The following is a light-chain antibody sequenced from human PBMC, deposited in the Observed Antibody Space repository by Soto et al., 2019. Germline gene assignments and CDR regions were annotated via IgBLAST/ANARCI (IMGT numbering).Light chain of an antibody. CDR2: LGS. CDR1: QSLLHSNGYNY. J-gene: IGKJ3*01. V-gene: IGKV2-28*01. Sequence: DIVMTQSPLSLPVTPGEPASISCRSSQSLLHSNGYNYLEWYLQKPGHSPQLLIYLGSTRASGVPDRFSGSGSGTDFTLRINTVEDEDVGVYYCMQGLEVPFTFGPGTKVDIK. CDR3: MQGLEVPFT.